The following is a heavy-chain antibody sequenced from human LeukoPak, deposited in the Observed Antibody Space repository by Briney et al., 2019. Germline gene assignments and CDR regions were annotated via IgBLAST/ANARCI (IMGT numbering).Heavy chain of an antibody. Sequence: SQTLSLTCTVSGGSISSGGYYWSWIRQHPGKGLEWIGYIYYSGSTYYNSSLKGRVTISVDTSKNQFSLKLSSVTAADTAVYYCARGMVAATPSLDPWGQGTLVTVSS. J-gene: IGHJ5*02. CDR1: GGSISSGGYY. CDR2: IYYSGST. CDR3: ARGMVAATPSLDP. D-gene: IGHD2-15*01. V-gene: IGHV4-31*03.